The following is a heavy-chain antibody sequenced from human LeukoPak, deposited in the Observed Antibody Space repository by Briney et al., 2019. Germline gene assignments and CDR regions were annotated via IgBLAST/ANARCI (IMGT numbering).Heavy chain of an antibody. J-gene: IGHJ5*02. CDR2: ISGSGGST. D-gene: IGHD3-3*01. V-gene: IGHV3-23*01. CDR1: GFTFSSYA. Sequence: TGGSLRLSCAASGFTFSSYAMSWVRQAPGKGLEWVSAISGSGGSTYYADSVKGRFTISRDNAKNSLYLQMNSLRAEDTAVYYCARGLDGRTPYDCFDPWGQGTLVTVSS. CDR3: ARGLDGRTPYDCFDP.